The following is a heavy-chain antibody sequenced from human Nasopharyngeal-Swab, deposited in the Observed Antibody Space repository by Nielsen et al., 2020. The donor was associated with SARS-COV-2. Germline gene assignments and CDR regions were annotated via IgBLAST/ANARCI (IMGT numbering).Heavy chain of an antibody. J-gene: IGHJ4*02. CDR2: ISYDGSNK. V-gene: IGHV3-30-3*01. Sequence: GSLQLSCAASGFTFSSYAMHWVRQAPGKGLEWVAVISYDGSNKYYADSVKGRFTISRDNSKNTLYLQMNSLRAEDTAVYYCARPSSGSYQSYFDYWGQGTLVTVSS. CDR3: ARPSSGSYQSYFDY. D-gene: IGHD1-26*01. CDR1: GFTFSSYA.